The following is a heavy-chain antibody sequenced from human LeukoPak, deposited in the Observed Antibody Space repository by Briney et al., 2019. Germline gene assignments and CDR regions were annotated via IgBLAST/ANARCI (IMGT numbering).Heavy chain of an antibody. CDR2: IRSKAHGGTS. J-gene: IGHJ4*01. V-gene: IGHV3-49*02. CDR3: TRPSESSYDFWSGNQNPIEY. CDR1: GFTLRSYS. D-gene: IGHD3-3*01. Sequence: AGGSLRLSCVASGFTLRSYSMHWVRQAPGKGLEWVGFIRSKAHGGTSEYAASVKGRFTISRDDSKSIAYLQMNSLKTEDTAVYYCTRPSESSYDFWSGNQNPIEYWGHGTLVTVSS.